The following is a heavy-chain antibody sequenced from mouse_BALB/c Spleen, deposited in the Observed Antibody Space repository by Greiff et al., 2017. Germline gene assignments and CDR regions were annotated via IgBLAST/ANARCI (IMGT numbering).Heavy chain of an antibody. CDR2: ISSGGSYT. CDR1: GFTFSSYA. D-gene: IGHD1-3*01. J-gene: IGHJ4*01. Sequence: EVKLMESGGGLVKPGGSLKLSCAASGFTFSSYAMSWVRQSPEKRLEWVAEISSGGSYTYYPDTVTGRFTISRDNAKNTLYLEMSSLRPEDTAMYYCARDQSGSDYAMDYWGQGTSVTVSS. CDR3: ARDQSGSDYAMDY. V-gene: IGHV5-9-4*01.